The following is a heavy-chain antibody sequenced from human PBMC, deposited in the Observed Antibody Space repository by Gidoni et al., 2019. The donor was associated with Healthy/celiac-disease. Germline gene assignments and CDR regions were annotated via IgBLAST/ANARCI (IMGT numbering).Heavy chain of an antibody. CDR2: INHSGST. CDR1: GGSFSGYY. Sequence: QVQLQQWGAGLLKPSETLSLTCAVYGGSFSGYYWSWIRQPPGTGLEWIGEINHSGSTNYNPSLKSRVTISVDTSKNQFSLKLSSVTAADTAVYYCASRPPGIFGVVTSWGQGTLVTVSS. CDR3: ASRPPGIFGVVTS. D-gene: IGHD3-3*01. J-gene: IGHJ5*02. V-gene: IGHV4-34*01.